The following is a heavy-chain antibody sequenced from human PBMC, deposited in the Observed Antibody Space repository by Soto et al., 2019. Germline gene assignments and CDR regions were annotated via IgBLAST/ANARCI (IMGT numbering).Heavy chain of an antibody. CDR3: ARVSSGNYYDSSGYYYSDY. D-gene: IGHD3-22*01. V-gene: IGHV4-31*03. Sequence: QVQLQESGPGLVKPSQTLSLTCTVSGGSISSGGYYWSWIRQHPGKGLEWIGYIYYSGSTYYNPSLQSRVTIAVDTSKNQFSLKLSSVTAADTAVYYCARVSSGNYYDSSGYYYSDYWGQGTLVTVSS. CDR2: IYYSGST. CDR1: GGSISSGGYY. J-gene: IGHJ4*02.